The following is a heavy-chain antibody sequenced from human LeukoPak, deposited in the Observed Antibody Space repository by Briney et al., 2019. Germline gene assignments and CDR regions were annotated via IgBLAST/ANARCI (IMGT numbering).Heavy chain of an antibody. CDR3: AKPNYCSSTSCYRAILGFDP. V-gene: IGHV3-23*01. CDR2: ISGSGGST. CDR1: GFTFSSYA. D-gene: IGHD2-2*01. J-gene: IGHJ5*02. Sequence: AGGSLRLSCAASGFTFSSYAMSSVRQAPGKGLEWVSAISGSGGSTYYADSVKGRFTISRDNSKNTLYLQMNSLRAEDTAVYYCAKPNYCSSTSCYRAILGFDPWGQGTLVTVSS.